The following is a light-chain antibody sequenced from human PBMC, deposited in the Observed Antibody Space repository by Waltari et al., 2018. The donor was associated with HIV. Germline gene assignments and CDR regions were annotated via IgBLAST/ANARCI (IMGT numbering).Light chain of an antibody. CDR3: QQYHGYRT. CDR2: KAS. Sequence: DIQLTQSPSTLSASVGDRVTITCRARQKINSVLAGYQQKPWKAPKLLMYKASGLQSGVPSRFSGSGSGTEFTLTISSLQPDDLATYYCQQYHGYRTFGPGTKVEIK. CDR1: QKINSV. J-gene: IGKJ1*01. V-gene: IGKV1-5*03.